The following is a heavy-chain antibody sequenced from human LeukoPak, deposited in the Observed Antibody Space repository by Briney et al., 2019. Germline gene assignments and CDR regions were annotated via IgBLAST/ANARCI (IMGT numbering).Heavy chain of an antibody. D-gene: IGHD3-10*01. J-gene: IGHJ4*02. CDR3: AKAGASGSSTYFDY. CDR2: ISWNSGSI. CDR1: GFTFDDYV. V-gene: IGHV3-9*01. Sequence: GGALRLSCAASGFTFDDYVMHWVRQAPGKGLEWVSGISWNSGSIGYADSVKGRFTISRDNAKNYLYLQMNSLRAEDTALYYCAKAGASGSSTYFDYWGQGTLVTVSS.